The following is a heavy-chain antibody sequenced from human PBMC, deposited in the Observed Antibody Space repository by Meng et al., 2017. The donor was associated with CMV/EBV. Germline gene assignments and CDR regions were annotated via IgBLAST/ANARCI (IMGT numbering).Heavy chain of an antibody. Sequence: ASVKVSCKASGYTFTSYGISWVRQAPGQGLEWMGWISAYNGSTNYAQKLQGRVTMTTDTSTSTAYMELRSLRSDDTAVYYCARGGFLEWLTHYYYYGMDVWGQGTTVTVSS. CDR2: ISAYNGST. V-gene: IGHV1-18*01. CDR3: ARGGFLEWLTHYYYYGMDV. D-gene: IGHD3-3*01. J-gene: IGHJ6*02. CDR1: GYTFTSYG.